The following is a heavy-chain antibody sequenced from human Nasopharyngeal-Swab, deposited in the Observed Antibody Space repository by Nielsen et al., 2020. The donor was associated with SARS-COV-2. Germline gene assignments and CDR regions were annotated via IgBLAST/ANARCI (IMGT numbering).Heavy chain of an antibody. Sequence: WVRQAPGQGLEWMGWMNPNSGNIGYAQKFQGRVTMTRDTSISTAYMELSRLRSDDTAVYYCARDQRGPLGSDYWGQGTLVTVSS. D-gene: IGHD2-15*01. J-gene: IGHJ4*02. V-gene: IGHV1-2*02. CDR3: ARDQRGPLGSDY. CDR2: MNPNSGNI.